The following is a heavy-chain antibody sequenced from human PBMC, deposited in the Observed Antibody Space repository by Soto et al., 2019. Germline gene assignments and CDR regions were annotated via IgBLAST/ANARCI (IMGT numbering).Heavy chain of an antibody. CDR2: INRSGST. CDR3: AGGNALTY. V-gene: IGHV4-34*01. D-gene: IGHD2-2*01. CDR1: GGSFSDYY. J-gene: IGHJ4*02. Sequence: QVQLQQWGAGLLKPSETLSLTCAVYGGSFSDYYWNWIRQPPGKGLEWIGEINRSGSTNYNPSLKSRVTISVDTSKNQFSLKLTSVTAADTAVYYCAGGNALTYWDQGTLVTVSS.